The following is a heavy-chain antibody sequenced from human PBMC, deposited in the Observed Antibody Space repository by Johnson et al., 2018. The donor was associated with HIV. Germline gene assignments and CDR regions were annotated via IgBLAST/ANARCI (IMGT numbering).Heavy chain of an antibody. J-gene: IGHJ3*02. D-gene: IGHD6-13*01. CDR2: IWYDGSNK. CDR1: GFTFSSYG. V-gene: IGHV3-30*19. CDR3: ARDLGGGAATGTGAFDI. Sequence: QEQLVESGGGVVQPGRSLRLSCAASGFTFSSYGMHWVRQAPGKGLEWVAVIWYDGSNKYYADSVKGRFTISRDNSKNTLYLQMNSLRAEDTAVYYCARDLGGGAATGTGAFDIWGQGTMVTVSS.